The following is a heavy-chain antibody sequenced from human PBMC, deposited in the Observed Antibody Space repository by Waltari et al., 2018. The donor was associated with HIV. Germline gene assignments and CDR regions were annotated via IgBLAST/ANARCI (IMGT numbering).Heavy chain of an antibody. D-gene: IGHD5-18*01. J-gene: IGHJ6*02. CDR1: GFSLSTSGMC. CDR2: IDWDDDK. CDR3: ARGKIQLWDYYGMDV. V-gene: IGHV2-70*01. Sequence: QVTLRESGPALVKHTQPLTLTCTFSGFSLSTSGMCVCWIRQPPGKALEWLALIDWDDDKYYSTSLKTRLTISKDTSKNQVVLTMTNMDPVDTATYYCARGKIQLWDYYGMDVWGQGTTVTVSS.